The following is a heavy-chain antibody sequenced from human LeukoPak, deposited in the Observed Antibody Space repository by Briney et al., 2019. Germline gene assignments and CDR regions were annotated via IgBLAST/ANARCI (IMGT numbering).Heavy chain of an antibody. V-gene: IGHV3-48*03. CDR3: AELGITMIGGV. J-gene: IGHJ6*04. CDR1: GFTFSSYE. D-gene: IGHD3-10*02. Sequence: GGSLRLSCAASGFTFSSYEMNWVSQAPGKGLEWVSYISSSGSTIYYADSVKGRFTISRDNAKNSLYLQINSLRAEDTAVYYCAELGITMIGGVWGKGTTVTISS. CDR2: ISSSGSTI.